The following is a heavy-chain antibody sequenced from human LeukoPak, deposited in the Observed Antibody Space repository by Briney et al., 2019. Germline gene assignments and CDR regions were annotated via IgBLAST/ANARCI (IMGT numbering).Heavy chain of an antibody. Sequence: QPGGSLRLSCAASGFTFSSYGMSWVRQAPGKGLEWVSTISGTGANTYYADSVKGRFTISRDNFKSTLYLQMNSLRVEDAAVYYCAKRRYDTRSLDWFDPWGQGTLVTVSS. CDR1: GFTFSSYG. CDR2: ISGTGANT. V-gene: IGHV3-23*01. J-gene: IGHJ5*02. CDR3: AKRRYDTRSLDWFDP. D-gene: IGHD3-22*01.